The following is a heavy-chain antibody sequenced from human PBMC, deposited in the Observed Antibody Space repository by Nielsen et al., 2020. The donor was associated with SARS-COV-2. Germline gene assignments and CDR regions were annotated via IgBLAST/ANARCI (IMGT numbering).Heavy chain of an antibody. CDR1: RFTFNIYA. V-gene: IGHV3-23*01. D-gene: IGHD3-10*01. Sequence: GGSLRLSCAASRFTFNIYAMAWVRRAPGRGLQWVTGVSASGGSTYYTDSVKGRFSISRDNSKNTLFLQMHSLRVEDTAPYYCAKDGVVRGDALDLWGQGTMVTVSS. CDR2: VSASGGST. J-gene: IGHJ3*01. CDR3: AKDGVVRGDALDL.